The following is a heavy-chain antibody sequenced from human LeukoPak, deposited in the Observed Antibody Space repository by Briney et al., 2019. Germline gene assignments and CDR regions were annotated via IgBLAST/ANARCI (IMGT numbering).Heavy chain of an antibody. V-gene: IGHV4-39*07. CDR2: IYYSGST. J-gene: IGHJ5*02. D-gene: IGHD3-10*01. CDR1: GGSISSSSYY. CDR3: ARRSSYYGSGIDP. Sequence: SETLSLTCTVSGGSISSSSYYWGWIRQPPGKGLEWIGSIYYSGSTYYNPSLKSRVTISVDTSKNQFSLKLSSVTAADTAVYYCARRSSYYGSGIDPWGQGTLVTVSS.